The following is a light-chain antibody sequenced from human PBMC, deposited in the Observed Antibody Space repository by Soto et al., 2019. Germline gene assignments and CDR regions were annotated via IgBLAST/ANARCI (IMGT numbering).Light chain of an antibody. Sequence: QLVLTQPPSVSGAPGQRVTISCTGSSSNIGAGFDVHWYQQLPGTAPKLLIFENTDRPSGVPDRFSGSKSGTSASLAITGLQAEDAADYYCHSYDSSLSGWVFGGGTQLTVL. CDR1: SSNIGAGFD. J-gene: IGLJ3*02. V-gene: IGLV1-40*01. CDR2: ENT. CDR3: HSYDSSLSGWV.